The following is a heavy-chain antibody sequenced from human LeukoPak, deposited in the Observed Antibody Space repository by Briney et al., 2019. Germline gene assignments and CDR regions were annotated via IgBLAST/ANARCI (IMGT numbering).Heavy chain of an antibody. Sequence: GGSLRLSCAASGFTISSNYMSWVRQAPGKGLEWVSVIYSGGSTYYADSVKGRFTISRDNSKNTLYLQMNSLRAEDTAVYYCARGRSIARRISDPWRQGTLVTVSS. CDR3: ARGRSIARRISDP. V-gene: IGHV3-53*01. CDR2: IYSGGST. J-gene: IGHJ5*02. D-gene: IGHD3-3*02. CDR1: GFTISSNY.